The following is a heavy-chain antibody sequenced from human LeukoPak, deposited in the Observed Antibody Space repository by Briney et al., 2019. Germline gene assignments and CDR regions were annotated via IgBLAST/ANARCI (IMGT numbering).Heavy chain of an antibody. CDR1: GFTFSSYG. Sequence: GGSLRLSCAAPGFTFSSYGMHWVRQAPGKGLEWVAVIWYDGSNKYYADSVKGRFTISRDNSKNTLYLQMNSLRAEDTAVYYCAREVSIASGDYWGQGTLVTVSS. CDR2: IWYDGSNK. CDR3: AREVSIASGDY. V-gene: IGHV3-33*01. D-gene: IGHD3-3*02. J-gene: IGHJ4*02.